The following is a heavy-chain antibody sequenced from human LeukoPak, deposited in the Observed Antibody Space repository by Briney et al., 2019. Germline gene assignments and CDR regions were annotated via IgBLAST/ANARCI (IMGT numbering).Heavy chain of an antibody. V-gene: IGHV3-30*18. Sequence: PGRSLRLSCAASGFTFSSYDIHWVRQAPGKGLEWVAVISYDGSNKYYADSVKGRFTISRDNSKNTLYLQMNSLRAEDTAVYYCAKDLGGAFDIWGQGTMVTVSS. CDR2: ISYDGSNK. CDR1: GFTFSSYD. J-gene: IGHJ3*02. D-gene: IGHD3-16*01. CDR3: AKDLGGAFDI.